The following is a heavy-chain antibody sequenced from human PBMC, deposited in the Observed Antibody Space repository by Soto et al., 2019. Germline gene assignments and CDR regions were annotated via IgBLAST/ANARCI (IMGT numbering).Heavy chain of an antibody. V-gene: IGHV4-4*09. Sequence: SETLSLTCTVSGDSITTRYCILIRHPPVKGREWIVYIYTTGDNYNPSLMSRASMSLDTSKNLFSLRLRSVTAADTAVYYCAGGDHWRLVDYWGRGNLVTVSS. J-gene: IGHJ4*02. CDR3: AGGDHWRLVDY. CDR2: IYTTGD. D-gene: IGHD3-16*01. CDR1: GDSITTRY.